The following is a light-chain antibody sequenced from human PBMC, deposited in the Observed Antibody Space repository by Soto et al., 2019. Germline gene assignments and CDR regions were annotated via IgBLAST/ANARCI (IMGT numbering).Light chain of an antibody. CDR2: KAS. Sequence: DIQMTQSPSTLSGSVGDRVTITCRASQTISSWLAWYQQKPGKAPKLLIYKASTLKSGVPSRFSGSGSGAEFPLTISSVQPDDCAPGCFQHYPSYSEAFGRGTKVE. CDR3: QHYPSYSEA. CDR1: QTISSW. J-gene: IGKJ1*01. V-gene: IGKV1-5*03.